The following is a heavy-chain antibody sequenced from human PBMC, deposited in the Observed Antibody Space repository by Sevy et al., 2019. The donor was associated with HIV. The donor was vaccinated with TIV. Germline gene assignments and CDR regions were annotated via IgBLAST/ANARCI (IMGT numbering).Heavy chain of an antibody. CDR2: TYYRSKWYN. Sequence: SQTLSLTCAISGDSVSSNSAAWNWIRQSPSRGLEWLGRTYYRSKWYNDYAVSVKSRITINPDTSKNQFSLQLNSVTPEDTAVYYCARASWISIVGAPLYNWFDPWGQGTLVTVSS. V-gene: IGHV6-1*01. CDR1: GDSVSSNSAA. J-gene: IGHJ5*02. CDR3: ARASWISIVGAPLYNWFDP. D-gene: IGHD1-26*01.